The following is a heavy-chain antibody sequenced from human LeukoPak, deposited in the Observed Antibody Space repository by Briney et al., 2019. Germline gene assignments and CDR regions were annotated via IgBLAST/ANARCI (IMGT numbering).Heavy chain of an antibody. CDR1: GYTFTSYG. J-gene: IGHJ6*03. Sequence: ASVKVSCKASGYTFTSYGISWVRQAPGQGLEWMGWISAYNGNTNYAQKLQGRFTMTTDTSTSTAYMKLRSLRSDDTAVYYCARPAYDFWSGYPPRAYYYYYMDVWGKGTTVTVSS. D-gene: IGHD3-3*01. V-gene: IGHV1-18*01. CDR2: ISAYNGNT. CDR3: ARPAYDFWSGYPPRAYYYYYMDV.